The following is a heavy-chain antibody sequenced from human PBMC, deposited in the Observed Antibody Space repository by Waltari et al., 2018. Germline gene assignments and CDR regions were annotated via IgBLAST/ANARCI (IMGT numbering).Heavy chain of an antibody. CDR2: INHGGTT. CDR3: ARGYSNGYGPGDS. CDR1: GASPRNSF. D-gene: IGHD5-18*01. Sequence: QVQLQQWGAGQVKPSETLSLTCAGYGASPRNSFWSWIRPAPGKGLEWIGEINHGGTTNYNPSLKSRVTISVDTSKSQFSLRLRSVTAADTAVYYCARGYSNGYGPGDSWGQGTLVTVSS. J-gene: IGHJ4*02. V-gene: IGHV4-34*01.